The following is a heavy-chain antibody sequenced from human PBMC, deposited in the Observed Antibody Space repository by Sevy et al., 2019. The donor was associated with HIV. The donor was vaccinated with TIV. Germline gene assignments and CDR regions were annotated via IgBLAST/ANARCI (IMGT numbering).Heavy chain of an antibody. D-gene: IGHD6-13*01. J-gene: IGHJ4*02. V-gene: IGHV3-7*01. CDR3: VRAIAAAGSF. CDR1: GFPLNSYW. CDR2: INQEGSVK. Sequence: GGSPRLSCAASGFPLNSYWMSWVRQAPGKGLEWVANINQEGSVKYYVDSVKGRFTISRDDGRNSLYLYMNSLRADDTALYYCVRAIAAAGSFWGQGTLVTVSS.